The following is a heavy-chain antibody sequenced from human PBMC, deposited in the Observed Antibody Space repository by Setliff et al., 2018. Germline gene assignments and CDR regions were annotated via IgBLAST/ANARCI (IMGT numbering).Heavy chain of an antibody. D-gene: IGHD1-1*01. V-gene: IGHV4-34*01. CDR2: INHSGST. Sequence: SETLSLTCAVYGGSFSTYYWIWIRQPPGKGLEWIGEINHSGSTNYNPSLKSRVTISVDTSKNQFSLKLSSVTAADTAVYFCARSGMATTSFDIWGQGTMVTVSS. CDR1: GGSFSTYY. CDR3: ARSGMATTSFDI. J-gene: IGHJ3*02.